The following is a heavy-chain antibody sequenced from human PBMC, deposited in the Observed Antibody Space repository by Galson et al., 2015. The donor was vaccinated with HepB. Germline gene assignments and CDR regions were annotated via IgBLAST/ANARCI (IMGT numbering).Heavy chain of an antibody. J-gene: IGHJ3*02. CDR2: IYTSGST. CDR3: AREKEWLDAFDI. Sequence: TLSLTCTVSGGSISSGSYYWSWIRQPAGKGLEWIGRIYTSGSTNYNPSLKSRVTISVDTSKNQFSLKLSSVTAADTAVYYCAREKEWLDAFDIWGQGTMVTVSS. V-gene: IGHV4-61*02. D-gene: IGHD3-3*01. CDR1: GGSISSGSYY.